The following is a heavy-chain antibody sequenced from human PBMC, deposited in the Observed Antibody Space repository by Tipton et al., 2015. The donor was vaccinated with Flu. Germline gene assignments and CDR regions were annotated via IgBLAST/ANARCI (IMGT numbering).Heavy chain of an antibody. D-gene: IGHD4-23*01. CDR1: EFTFSSYG. Sequence: RSLRLSCAASEFTFSSYGMHWVRQAPGKGLEWVAVISYDGSNKYYADSVKGRFTISRDNSKNTLYLQMNSLRAEDTAVYYCAKDPHGGNRFDYWGQGTLVTVSS. CDR2: ISYDGSNK. V-gene: IGHV3-30*18. J-gene: IGHJ4*02. CDR3: AKDPHGGNRFDY.